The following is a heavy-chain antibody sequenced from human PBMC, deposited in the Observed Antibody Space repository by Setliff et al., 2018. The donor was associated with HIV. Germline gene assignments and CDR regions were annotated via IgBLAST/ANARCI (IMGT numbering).Heavy chain of an antibody. CDR3: ARVYCSIASCYDEYYFDY. D-gene: IGHD2-2*01. J-gene: IGHJ4*02. Sequence: ASVKVSCKASGYTFTRYDINWVRQAPGQGLEWMGVINPAGGNSHYAQKFQGRVTVTRDASTSTVYMDLSSLRSDDTAVYFCARVYCSIASCYDEYYFDYWGQGTLVTVSS. CDR2: INPAGGNS. V-gene: IGHV1-46*01. CDR1: GYTFTRYD.